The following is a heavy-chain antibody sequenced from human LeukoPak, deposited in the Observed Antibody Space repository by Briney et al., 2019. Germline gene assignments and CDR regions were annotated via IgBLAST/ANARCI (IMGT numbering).Heavy chain of an antibody. CDR3: ARAVGYCSSTSCYVGAFDI. CDR2: IYISGST. V-gene: IGHV4-61*02. J-gene: IGHJ3*02. D-gene: IGHD2-2*01. CDR1: GGSISSGTYY. Sequence: SETLSLTCTVSGGSISSGTYYWSWIRQPAGKGLEWIGRIYISGSTNYSPSLKSRATISVDTAKNQFSLKLSSVTAADTAVYYCARAVGYCSSTSCYVGAFDIWGQGTMVTVSS.